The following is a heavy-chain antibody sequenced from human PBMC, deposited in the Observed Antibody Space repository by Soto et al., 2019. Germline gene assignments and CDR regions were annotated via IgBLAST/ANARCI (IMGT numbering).Heavy chain of an antibody. J-gene: IGHJ4*02. V-gene: IGHV3-48*02. Sequence: GGSLRLSCPATGFIFSSQGMNWLPHARGKGLECVSYISSSNSIYYADYVKGRFTISRDNAKNSLYLKMNSLRDEDTAVYYCARRYCSGGSCFFDSCGQGPLVTVSS. D-gene: IGHD2-15*01. CDR1: GFIFSSQG. CDR3: ARRYCSGGSCFFDS. CDR2: ISSSNSI.